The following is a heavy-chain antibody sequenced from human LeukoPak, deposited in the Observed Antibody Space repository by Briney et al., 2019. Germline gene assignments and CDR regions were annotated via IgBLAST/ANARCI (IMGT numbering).Heavy chain of an antibody. CDR2: IYSGGST. CDR3: ARHGSGSYYSWFDP. Sequence: RGSLRLSCAGSGFTVSSNYMSWVRQAPGKRLEWVSVIYSGGSTYYADSVKGRFTISRDSSKNTLYLQMNSLRAEDTAVYYCARHGSGSYYSWFDPWGQGTLVTVSS. V-gene: IGHV3-53*01. J-gene: IGHJ5*02. D-gene: IGHD3-10*01. CDR1: GFTVSSNY.